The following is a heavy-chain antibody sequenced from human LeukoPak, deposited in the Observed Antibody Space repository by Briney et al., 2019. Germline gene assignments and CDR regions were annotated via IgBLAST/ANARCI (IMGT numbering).Heavy chain of an antibody. V-gene: IGHV3-23*01. CDR2: ISGSGGST. J-gene: IGHJ4*02. D-gene: IGHD1-26*01. CDR1: GFTFSSYA. CDR3: AKDQKWELLQYFDY. Sequence: GGSLRLSCVASGFTFSSYAMSWVRQAPGKGLEWVSAISGSGGSTYYADSVKGRFTISRDNSKNTLYLQMNSLRAEDTAVYYCAKDQKWELLQYFDYWGQGTLVTVSS.